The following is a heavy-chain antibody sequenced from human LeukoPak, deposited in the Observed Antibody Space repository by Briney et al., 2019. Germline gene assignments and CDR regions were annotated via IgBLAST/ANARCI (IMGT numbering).Heavy chain of an antibody. V-gene: IGHV1-18*01. CDR2: ISGYSGNT. J-gene: IGHJ4*02. CDR3: ARDIATVVHQE. Sequence: GASVKVSCKASGYTFTSYGISWVRQAPGQGLEWMGWISGYSGNTNYVQKFQGRLTMATDTSTSTVYMELRSLRSDDTAVYYCARDIATVVHQEWGQGTLVTVSS. CDR1: GYTFTSYG. D-gene: IGHD2-2*01.